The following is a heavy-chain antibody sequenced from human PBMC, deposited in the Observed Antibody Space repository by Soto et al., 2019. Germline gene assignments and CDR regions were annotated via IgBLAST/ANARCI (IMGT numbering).Heavy chain of an antibody. J-gene: IGHJ4*02. Sequence: PGGSLRLSCAASRYTFKSHGLSWVRQAPGKGLEWVSTVTGSGGSTFYADSVKGRLSISRDNSKNTLYLQMNSLRAEDTAVYYCAICTGIQLWVFNYWGQGTPVTVSS. CDR2: VTGSGGST. D-gene: IGHD5-18*01. CDR1: RYTFKSHG. CDR3: AICTGIQLWVFNY. V-gene: IGHV3-23*01.